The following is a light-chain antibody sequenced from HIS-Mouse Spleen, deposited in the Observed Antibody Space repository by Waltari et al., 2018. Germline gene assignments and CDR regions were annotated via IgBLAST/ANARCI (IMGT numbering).Light chain of an antibody. CDR3: QQSYSTPNT. J-gene: IGKJ2*01. CDR1: QSISSY. CDR2: AAS. Sequence: EIQMTNTPSPLSASVGDTVTITCRASQSISSYLNWDQQKPGKAPKLLIYAASSLQSGVPSRFSGSGSGTDFTLTISSLQPEDFATYYCQQSYSTPNTFGQGTKLEIK. V-gene: IGKV1-39*01.